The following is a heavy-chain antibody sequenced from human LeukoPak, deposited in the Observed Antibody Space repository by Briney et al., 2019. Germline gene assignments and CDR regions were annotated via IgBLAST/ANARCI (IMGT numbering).Heavy chain of an antibody. CDR2: IYYSGST. CDR1: GGSISSSSYY. CDR3: AREEYSSPRTLDY. J-gene: IGHJ4*02. V-gene: IGHV4-39*07. Sequence: SETLSLTCTVSGGSISSSSYYWGWIRQPPGKGLEWIGSIYYSGSTYYNPSLKSRVTISVDTSKNQFSLKLSSVTAADTAVYYCAREEYSSPRTLDYWGQGTLVTVSS. D-gene: IGHD6-6*01.